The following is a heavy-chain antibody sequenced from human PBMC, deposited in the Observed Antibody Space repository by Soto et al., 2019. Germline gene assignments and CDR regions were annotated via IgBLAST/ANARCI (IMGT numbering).Heavy chain of an antibody. CDR1: GGTFSSYA. CDR3: ASXSITIFGVVTSPPDY. CDR2: IIPIFGTA. D-gene: IGHD3-3*01. V-gene: IGHV1-69*01. J-gene: IGHJ4*02. Sequence: QVQLVQSGAEVKKPGSSVKVSCKASGGTFSSYAISWVRQAPGQGLEWMGGIIPIFGTANYAQKFQGRVTITADESTSTAYXELSSLRXEDTAXYXXASXSITIFGVVTSPPDYWGQGTLVTVSS.